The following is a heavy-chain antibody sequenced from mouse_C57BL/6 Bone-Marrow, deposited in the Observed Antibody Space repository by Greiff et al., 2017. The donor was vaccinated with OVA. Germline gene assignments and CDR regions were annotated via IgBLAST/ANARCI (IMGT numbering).Heavy chain of an antibody. CDR1: GFTFSDFY. CDR2: SRNKANDYTT. CDR3: ARDSIYGGFAY. V-gene: IGHV7-1*01. Sequence: EVNLVESGGGLVQSGRSLRLSCATSGFTFSDFYMEWVRQAPGKGLEWIAASRNKANDYTTEYSASVKGRFIVSRDTSQSILYLQMNALRAEDTAIYYCARDSIYGGFAYWGQGTLVTVSA. J-gene: IGHJ3*01. D-gene: IGHD1-1*01.